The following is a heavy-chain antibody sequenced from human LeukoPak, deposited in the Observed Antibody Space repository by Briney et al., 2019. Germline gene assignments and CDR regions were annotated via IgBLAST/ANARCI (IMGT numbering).Heavy chain of an antibody. CDR3: ARVWYYYDSSGLNWFDP. D-gene: IGHD3-22*01. V-gene: IGHV4-34*01. CDR2: INHSGST. Sequence: SETLSLTCAVYGGSFSGYYWSWIRQPPGKGLEWIGEINHSGSTNYNPSLKSRVTISVDTFKNQFSLKLSSVTAADTAVYYCARVWYYYDSSGLNWFDPWGQGTLVTVSS. CDR1: GGSFSGYY. J-gene: IGHJ5*02.